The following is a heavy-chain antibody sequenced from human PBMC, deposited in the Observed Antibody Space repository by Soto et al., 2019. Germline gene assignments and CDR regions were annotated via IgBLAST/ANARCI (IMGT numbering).Heavy chain of an antibody. V-gene: IGHV1-2*02. CDR3: ARSLLDEYSSSWRSAYYGMDV. CDR1: GFTFSAYY. D-gene: IGHD6-13*01. Sequence: QVQLVQSGAEVKKPGASVKVSCKASGFTFSAYYIYWVRQAPGQGLEWIGWINPNSGGTNNAQKFQGRVTMTRDTSTGTVYMELSALIPDDTAVYYCARSLLDEYSSSWRSAYYGMDVWGEGTTVTVSS. CDR2: INPNSGGT. J-gene: IGHJ6*04.